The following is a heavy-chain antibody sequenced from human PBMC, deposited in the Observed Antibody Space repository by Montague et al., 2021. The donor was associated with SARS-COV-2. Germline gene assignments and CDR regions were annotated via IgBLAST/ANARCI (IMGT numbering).Heavy chain of an antibody. J-gene: IGHJ5*02. V-gene: IGHV3-74*01. CDR2: IRADGTTT. Sequence: SLRLSCAASGFTFSAYWMHLFRQAPGQGLEWVARIRADGTTTNYADSVKGRFTISRDNAQDTVYLHMTTLTAEDTAVYYCVRAFSNSFKWFDPWGQGTLVTVSS. CDR1: GFTFSAYW. CDR3: VRAFSNSFKWFDP. D-gene: IGHD6-13*01.